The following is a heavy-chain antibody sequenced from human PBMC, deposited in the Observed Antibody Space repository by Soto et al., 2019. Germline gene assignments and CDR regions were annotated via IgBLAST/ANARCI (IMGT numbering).Heavy chain of an antibody. CDR1: GFTFSSYS. J-gene: IGHJ5*02. D-gene: IGHD2-2*01. Sequence: GGSLRLSCAASGFTFSSYSMNWVRQAPGKGLEWVSYINVRSTIIWYADSVKGRFAISRDNSKNTLYLQMNSLRAEDTAVYYCARGRTSTTPYNWFDPWGQGTLVTVSS. CDR3: ARGRTSTTPYNWFDP. V-gene: IGHV3-48*01. CDR2: INVRSTII.